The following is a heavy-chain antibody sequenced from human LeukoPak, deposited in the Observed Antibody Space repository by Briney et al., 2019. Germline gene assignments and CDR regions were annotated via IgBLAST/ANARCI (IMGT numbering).Heavy chain of an antibody. CDR2: ISYDGSNK. CDR1: GFTFSSYG. D-gene: IGHD3-10*01. V-gene: IGHV3-30*18. J-gene: IGHJ5*02. Sequence: GGSLRLSCAASGFTFSSYGMHWVRQAPGKGLEWVAVISYDGSNKYYADSVKGRFIISRDNAKNSLYLEMSSLRAEDSAVYYCAKYSYGSGTSFDPWGQGALVTVSS. CDR3: AKYSYGSGTSFDP.